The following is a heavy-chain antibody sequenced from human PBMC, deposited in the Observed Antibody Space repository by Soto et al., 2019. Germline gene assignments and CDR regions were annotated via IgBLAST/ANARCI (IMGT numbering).Heavy chain of an antibody. Sequence: RGSLILCCASSDFTFSDFVMHWVRQASGKGLEWVGRIRTKGNNYATAYAGSVKGRLTISRDDSKNTAYLQMNSLKTEDTAVYYCPTGAGYWGQGTLVTVSS. J-gene: IGHJ4*02. CDR1: DFTFSDFV. CDR3: PTGAGY. D-gene: IGHD7-27*01. CDR2: IRTKGNNYAT. V-gene: IGHV3-73*01.